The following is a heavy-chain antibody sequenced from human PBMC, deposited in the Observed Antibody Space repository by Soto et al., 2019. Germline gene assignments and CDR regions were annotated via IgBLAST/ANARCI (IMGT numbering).Heavy chain of an antibody. Sequence: ASVKVSCKASGYPLTAKYLHWVRQAPGQGLEWMGWINPSSGGTKEAQKFRGRVTMTGDTSISAAYMELSRLTSDDTAVYSCAKGGSSWTEWFDPWGQGTLVTVSS. J-gene: IGHJ5*02. CDR3: AKGGSSWTEWFDP. V-gene: IGHV1-2*02. CDR2: INPSSGGT. D-gene: IGHD6-13*01. CDR1: GYPLTAKY.